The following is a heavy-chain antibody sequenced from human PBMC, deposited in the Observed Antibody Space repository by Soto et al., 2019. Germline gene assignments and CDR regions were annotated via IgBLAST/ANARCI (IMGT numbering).Heavy chain of an antibody. CDR1: GYTFTDYW. CDR3: AKYNCDAGICYSVMGWYHYHMDV. CDR2: IYPGDSDT. D-gene: IGHD2-21*01. V-gene: IGHV5-51*01. Sequence: GESLKISCKTSGYTFTDYWIGWVRQMPGKGLEGVGSIYPGDSDTRYNPSFRGLVTISADTSISTAYLKWSSLKASDSAMYYCAKYNCDAGICYSVMGWYHYHMDVWGQGTTVTVSS. J-gene: IGHJ6*03.